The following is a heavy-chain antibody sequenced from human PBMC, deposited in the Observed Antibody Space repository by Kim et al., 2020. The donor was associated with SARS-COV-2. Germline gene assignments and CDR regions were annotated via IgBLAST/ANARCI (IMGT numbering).Heavy chain of an antibody. J-gene: IGHJ5*02. Sequence: SETLSLTCTVSGGSISSGGYYWSWIRQHPGKGLEWIGYIYYSGSTYYNPSLKSRVTISVDTSKNQFSLKLSSVTAADTAVYYCARDYGSGSYYKRSNWFDPWGQGTLVTVSS. CDR1: GGSISSGGYY. V-gene: IGHV4-31*03. CDR3: ARDYGSGSYYKRSNWFDP. CDR2: IYYSGST. D-gene: IGHD3-10*01.